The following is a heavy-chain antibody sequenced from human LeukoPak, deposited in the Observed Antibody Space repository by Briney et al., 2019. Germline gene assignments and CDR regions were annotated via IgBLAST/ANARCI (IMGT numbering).Heavy chain of an antibody. V-gene: IGHV1-8*01. D-gene: IGHD3-22*01. J-gene: IGHJ4*02. Sequence: ASVKVSCKASGYTFTSYDINWVRQATGQGLEWMGWMNPNSGNTGYAQKFQGRVTMTRNTSISTAYMELSSLRSEDTAVYYCASTYYYDSSGYYYGGGFLNYWGQGTLVTVFS. CDR1: GYTFTSYD. CDR2: MNPNSGNT. CDR3: ASTYYYDSSGYYYGGGFLNY.